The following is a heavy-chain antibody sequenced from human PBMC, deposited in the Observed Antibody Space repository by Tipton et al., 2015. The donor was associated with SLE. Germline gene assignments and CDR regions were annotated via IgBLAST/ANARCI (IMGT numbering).Heavy chain of an antibody. CDR1: GGSISSGGYS. CDR2: IYDGGST. V-gene: IGHV4-30-2*01. J-gene: IGHJ4*02. D-gene: IGHD1-1*01. CDR3: ARDNGGYGDFDY. Sequence: LSCAVSGGSISSGGYSWSWIRQPPGKGLEWIAYIYDGGSTYYNPSLKSRVTISVDTSKNQFSLKLSSVTAADTAVYYCARDNGGYGDFDYWGQGTLVTVSS.